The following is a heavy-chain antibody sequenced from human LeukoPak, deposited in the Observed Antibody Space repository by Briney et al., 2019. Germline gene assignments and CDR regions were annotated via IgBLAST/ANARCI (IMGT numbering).Heavy chain of an antibody. Sequence: GASVKVSCKASGGTFSSYAISWVRQAPGQGLEWMGRIIPILGIANYAQKFQGRVTITADKSTSTAYMELSSLRSEDTAVYYCASSLTYYYDSSGPSHFDYWGQGTLVTVSS. CDR1: GGTFSSYA. D-gene: IGHD3-22*01. CDR2: IIPILGIA. V-gene: IGHV1-69*04. CDR3: ASSLTYYYDSSGPSHFDY. J-gene: IGHJ4*02.